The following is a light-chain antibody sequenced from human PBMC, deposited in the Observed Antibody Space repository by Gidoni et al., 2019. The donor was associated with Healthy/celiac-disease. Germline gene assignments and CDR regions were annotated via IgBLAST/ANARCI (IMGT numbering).Light chain of an antibody. J-gene: IGKJ4*01. CDR1: HSVSSSY. CDR3: QQYGSSPLLT. V-gene: IGKV3-20*01. CDR2: GAS. Sequence: EIVLTQSPRSLSLSPAERATLSCRASHSVSSSYLTGYQQQPGQAPRLLIYGASSRATGIPDRFSGSGCATEFTILISRLEDEDFAVYYCQQYGSSPLLTFXGXTKVEIK.